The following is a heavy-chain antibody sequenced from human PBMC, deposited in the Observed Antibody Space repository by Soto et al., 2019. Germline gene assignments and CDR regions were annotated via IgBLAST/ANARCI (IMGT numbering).Heavy chain of an antibody. Sequence: SGGSLRLSCAASGFTFSSYGMHWVRQAPGKGLEWVAVISYGGSNKYYADSVKGRFTISRDNSKNTLYLQMNSLRAEDTAVYYCAKDYSQTIVVVVAATPKYNWFDPWGQGTLVTVSS. CDR1: GFTFSSYG. CDR3: AKDYSQTIVVVVAATPKYNWFDP. J-gene: IGHJ5*02. CDR2: ISYGGSNK. V-gene: IGHV3-30*18. D-gene: IGHD2-15*01.